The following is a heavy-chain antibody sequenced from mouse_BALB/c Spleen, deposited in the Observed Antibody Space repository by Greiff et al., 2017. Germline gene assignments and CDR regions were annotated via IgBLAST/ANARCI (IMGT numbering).Heavy chain of an antibody. Sequence: EVKLVESGGDLVKPGGSLKLSCAASGFTFSSYGMSWVRQTPDKRLEWVATISSGGSYTYYPDSVKGRFTISRDNAKNTLYLQMSSLKSEDTAMYYCAREDYRYDSFAYWGQGTLVTVSA. CDR1: GFTFSSYG. V-gene: IGHV5-6*01. D-gene: IGHD2-14*01. J-gene: IGHJ3*01. CDR3: AREDYRYDSFAY. CDR2: ISSGGSYT.